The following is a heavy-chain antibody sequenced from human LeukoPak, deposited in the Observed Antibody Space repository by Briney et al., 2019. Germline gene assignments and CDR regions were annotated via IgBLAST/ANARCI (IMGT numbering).Heavy chain of an antibody. V-gene: IGHV3-21*01. Sequence: PGGSLRLSCAASGFTFSSYSMNWVRQAPGKGREWVSSISSSSSYIYYADSVKGRFTISRDNAKNSLYLQMNSLRAEDTAVYYCARPYYDILTGTAEYFDLWGRGTLVTVSS. CDR2: ISSSSSYI. CDR3: ARPYYDILTGTAEYFDL. D-gene: IGHD3-9*01. J-gene: IGHJ2*01. CDR1: GFTFSSYS.